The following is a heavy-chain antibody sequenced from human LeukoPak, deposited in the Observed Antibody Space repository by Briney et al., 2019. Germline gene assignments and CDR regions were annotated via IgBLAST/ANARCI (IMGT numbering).Heavy chain of an antibody. CDR1: GYTFTSYY. D-gene: IGHD3-22*01. CDR2: INPSGGST. V-gene: IGHV1-46*01. J-gene: IGHJ4*02. CDR3: ARATHYDSSGYYLGDY. Sequence: GASVTVSCKASGYTFTSYYMHWVRQAPGQGLEWMGIINPSGGSTSYAQKFQGRVTMTRDTSTSTVYMELSSLRSEDTAVYYCARATHYDSSGYYLGDYWGQGTLVTVSS.